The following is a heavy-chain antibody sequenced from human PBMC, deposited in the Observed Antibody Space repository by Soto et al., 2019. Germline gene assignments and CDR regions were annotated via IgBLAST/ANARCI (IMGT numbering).Heavy chain of an antibody. Sequence: SETLSLTCSVPRGSISSYYWSWIRQPPGKGLEWIGYIYYSGSTNYNPSLKSRVTISVGTSKNQFSLKLSSVTAADTAVYYCERVGITIFGVVIRPPNWFDPWGQGTLLTVSS. D-gene: IGHD3-3*01. CDR1: RGSISSYY. CDR3: ERVGITIFGVVIRPPNWFDP. CDR2: IYYSGST. J-gene: IGHJ5*02. V-gene: IGHV4-59*01.